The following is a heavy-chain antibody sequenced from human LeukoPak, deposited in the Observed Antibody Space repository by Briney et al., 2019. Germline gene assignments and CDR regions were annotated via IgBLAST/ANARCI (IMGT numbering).Heavy chain of an antibody. V-gene: IGHV3-74*01. CDR3: AKGGVYSFDY. D-gene: IGHD4-11*01. CDR2: VDGDGSST. CDR1: GFSFSSNW. J-gene: IGHJ4*02. Sequence: GGALRLSCAASGFSFSSNWMHWVRQAPGKGLVWVSRVDGDGSSTSYADSVKGRFSISRDNAKNTLYLQLNSLRAEDTAVYYCAKGGVYSFDYWGQGALVTVSS.